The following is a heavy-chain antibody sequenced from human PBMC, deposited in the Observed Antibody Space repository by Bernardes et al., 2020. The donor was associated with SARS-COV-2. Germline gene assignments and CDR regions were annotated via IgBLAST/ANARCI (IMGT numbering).Heavy chain of an antibody. CDR3: ARDRQLWPYYFDY. Sequence: TLSLTCTVSGGSISSGGYYWSWIRQHPGKGLEWIGYIYYSGSTYYNPSLKSRVTISVDTSKNQFSLKLSSVTAADTVVYYCARDRQLWPYYFDYWGQGTLVTVSS. CDR1: GGSISSGGYY. CDR2: IYYSGST. D-gene: IGHD5-18*01. J-gene: IGHJ4*02. V-gene: IGHV4-31*03.